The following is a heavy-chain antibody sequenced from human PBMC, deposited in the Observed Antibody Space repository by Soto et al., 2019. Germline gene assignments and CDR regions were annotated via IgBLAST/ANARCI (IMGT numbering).Heavy chain of an antibody. CDR3: ARRDMAEVYGLDV. V-gene: IGHV4-39*07. CDR1: GGSISSSNYC. Sequence: SETLSLTCTVSGGSISSSNYCWGWLRPPPGKGLERIGYIYYSRSTYYNPSLKRRVTISVDTPKSQFSLKLSSVTAADIAMYYCARRDMAEVYGLDVWGQGTTVTV. D-gene: IGHD2-15*01. CDR2: IYYSRST. J-gene: IGHJ6*02.